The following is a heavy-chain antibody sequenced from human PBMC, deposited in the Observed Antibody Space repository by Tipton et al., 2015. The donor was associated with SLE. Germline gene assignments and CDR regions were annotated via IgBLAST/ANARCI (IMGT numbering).Heavy chain of an antibody. Sequence: TLSLTCAVSGGSISSGGYSWSWIRQPPGKGLEWIGYIYHSGSTYYNPSLKSRVTISVDRSKNQFSLKLSSVTAADTAVYYCARGPGDDFWSGYFDYWGQGTLVTVSS. CDR1: GGSISSGGYS. CDR2: IYHSGST. CDR3: ARGPGDDFWSGYFDY. J-gene: IGHJ4*02. V-gene: IGHV4-30-2*01. D-gene: IGHD3-3*01.